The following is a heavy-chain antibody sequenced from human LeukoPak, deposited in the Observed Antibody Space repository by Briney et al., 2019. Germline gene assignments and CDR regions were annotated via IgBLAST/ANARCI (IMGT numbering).Heavy chain of an antibody. CDR2: IYSGGST. V-gene: IGHV3-66*01. CDR1: GFTVSSNF. J-gene: IGHJ4*02. D-gene: IGHD6-19*01. CDR3: ARDSSGWPFDY. Sequence: GGSLRLSCAASGFTVSSNFMSWVRQAPGKGLEWVSVIYSGGSTYYADSVKGRFTISRDNSKNTLYLQMNSLRAEDTAMYYCARDSSGWPFDYWGQGTLVTVSS.